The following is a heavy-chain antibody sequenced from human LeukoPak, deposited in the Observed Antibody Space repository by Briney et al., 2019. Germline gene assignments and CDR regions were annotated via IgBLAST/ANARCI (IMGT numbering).Heavy chain of an antibody. Sequence: GASVKVSCKASGYTFTSYGISWVRQAPGQGLEWMGWSSGYNGNTNYAQKLQGRVTMTTDTSTSTAYMELRSLRSDDTAVYYCARGNYCSGGSCCDGAFDYWGQGTLVTVSS. V-gene: IGHV1-18*01. CDR1: GYTFTSYG. CDR2: SSGYNGNT. J-gene: IGHJ4*02. CDR3: ARGNYCSGGSCCDGAFDY. D-gene: IGHD2-15*01.